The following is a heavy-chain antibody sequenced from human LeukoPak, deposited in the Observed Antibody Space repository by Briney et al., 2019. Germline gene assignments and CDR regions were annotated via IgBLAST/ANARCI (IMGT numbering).Heavy chain of an antibody. CDR2: IIPIFGTA. V-gene: IGHV1-69*05. D-gene: IGHD5-12*01. Sequence: SVKVSCKASGYTFTSYYMHWVRQAPGQGLEWMGGIIPIFGTANYAQKFQGRVTITTDESTSTAYTELSSLRSEDTAVYYCASTGDIVATGDENWFDPWGQGTLVTVSS. J-gene: IGHJ5*02. CDR3: ASTGDIVATGDENWFDP. CDR1: GYTFTSYY.